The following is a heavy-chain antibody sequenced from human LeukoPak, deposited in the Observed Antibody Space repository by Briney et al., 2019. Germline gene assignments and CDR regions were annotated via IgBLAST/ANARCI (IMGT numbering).Heavy chain of an antibody. CDR1: GFTSSNHV. D-gene: IGHD3-22*01. Sequence: GGSLRLSCAVSGFTSSNHVIHWVRQAPGGGLEWVAVISHDGSKEFYADSVKGRFSISRDSSQNTIYLQMNSLRGDDTAIYYCARDPRSGYDSVYSYFDPWGQGTLVTVSS. V-gene: IGHV3-30-3*01. J-gene: IGHJ5*02. CDR2: ISHDGSKE. CDR3: ARDPRSGYDSVYSYFDP.